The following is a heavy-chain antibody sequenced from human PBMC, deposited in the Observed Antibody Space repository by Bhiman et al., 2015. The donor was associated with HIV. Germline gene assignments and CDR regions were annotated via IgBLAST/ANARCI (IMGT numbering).Heavy chain of an antibody. D-gene: IGHD3-22*01. J-gene: IGHJ4*02. CDR2: IWSDGSNA. CDR1: GFSFNTYA. CDR3: AKEKKFYFDTSDYHSCLDS. Sequence: QVQLVESGGGVVQPGGSLRLSCAASGFSFNTYAMHWVRQAPGKGLEWVAVIWSDGSNAFYSDSVRGRFTVSRDNSRNSLYLLMDNLRVEDTAIYFCAKEKKFYFDTSDYHSCLDSWGQGMQVIVSS. V-gene: IGHV3-33*03.